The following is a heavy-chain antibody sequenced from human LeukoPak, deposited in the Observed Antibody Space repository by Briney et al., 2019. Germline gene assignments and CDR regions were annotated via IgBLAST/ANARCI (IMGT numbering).Heavy chain of an antibody. CDR2: IYYSGST. Sequence: PSETLSLTCTVSGGSISSYYWSWIRQPPGKGLEWIGYIYYSGSTNYNPSLKSRVTISVDTSKNQFSLKLSSVTAADTAVYYCARDDPYSNYVRGSYYFDYWGQGTLVTVSS. CDR3: ARDDPYSNYVRGSYYFDY. D-gene: IGHD4-11*01. CDR1: GGSISSYY. J-gene: IGHJ4*02. V-gene: IGHV4-59*01.